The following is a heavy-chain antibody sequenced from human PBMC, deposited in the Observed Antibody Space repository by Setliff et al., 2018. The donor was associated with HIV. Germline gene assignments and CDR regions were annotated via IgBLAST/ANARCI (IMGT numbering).Heavy chain of an antibody. D-gene: IGHD3-3*01. CDR2: ISSSGST. CDR3: ARIFGDQGYYYGMDV. V-gene: IGHV4-59*01. Sequence: SETLSLTCTVSGGSISSYYWSWIGQPPGKGLEWIGYISSSGSTNYNPSLKSRVTISVDTSKNQFSLKLSSVIAADTAVYYCARIFGDQGYYYGMDVWGQGTTVTVSS. CDR1: GGSISSYY. J-gene: IGHJ6*02.